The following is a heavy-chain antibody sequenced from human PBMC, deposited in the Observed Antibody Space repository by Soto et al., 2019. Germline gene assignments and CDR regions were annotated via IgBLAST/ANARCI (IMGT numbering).Heavy chain of an antibody. D-gene: IGHD5-18*01. CDR3: AREYVDTAMGYDY. CDR1: GGSISSYY. CDR2: IYYSGST. Sequence: SETLSLTCTVSGGSISSYYWSWIRQPPGKGLEWIGYIYYSGSTNYNPSLKSRVTISVDTSKNQFSLKLSSVTAADTAVYYCAREYVDTAMGYDYWGQGTLVTVSS. V-gene: IGHV4-59*01. J-gene: IGHJ4*02.